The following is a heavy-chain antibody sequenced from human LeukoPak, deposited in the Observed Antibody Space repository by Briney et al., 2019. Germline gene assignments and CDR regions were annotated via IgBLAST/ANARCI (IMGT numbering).Heavy chain of an antibody. CDR1: GYTFTGYY. D-gene: IGHD3-10*01. Sequence: ASVKVSCKASGYTFTGYYIHWVRQAPGQGLQWMGWINPNSGGTNYAQKLQGRVTMTTDTSTNTGYMELRSLRSDDTAVYYCAREYGSGSYTGIDYWGQGTLVTVSS. CDR2: INPNSGGT. J-gene: IGHJ4*02. CDR3: AREYGSGSYTGIDY. V-gene: IGHV1-2*02.